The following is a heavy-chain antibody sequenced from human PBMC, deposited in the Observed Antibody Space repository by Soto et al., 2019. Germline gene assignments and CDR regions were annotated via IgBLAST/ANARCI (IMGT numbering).Heavy chain of an antibody. Sequence: EVQLLESGGGLVQPGGSLRLSCAASGFTFSSYGMSWVRQAPGKGLEWVSAISGSGGSTYYADSVKGRFTISSDNSKNTLYLQMNSVRAEDTAVYYCAKSLSVGATTPFDYWGQGTLVTVSS. CDR3: AKSLSVGATTPFDY. V-gene: IGHV3-23*01. D-gene: IGHD1-26*01. CDR1: GFTFSSYG. J-gene: IGHJ4*02. CDR2: ISGSGGST.